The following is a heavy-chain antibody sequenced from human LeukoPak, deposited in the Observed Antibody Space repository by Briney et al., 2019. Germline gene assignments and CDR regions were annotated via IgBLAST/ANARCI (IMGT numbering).Heavy chain of an antibody. D-gene: IGHD3-22*01. CDR1: VGTFINDA. J-gene: IGHJ3*02. V-gene: IGHV1-69*05. Sequence: GASVKVSCKSSVGTFINDAISWVRQAPGQGLEWRGVIIPIFYTPNYAQKWQGRVTITTDESTSTAYMELRSLRSEDTAVYYCASQLFHLDSSGYSLDALDIWGQGTMVTVSS. CDR2: IIPIFYTP. CDR3: ASQLFHLDSSGYSLDALDI.